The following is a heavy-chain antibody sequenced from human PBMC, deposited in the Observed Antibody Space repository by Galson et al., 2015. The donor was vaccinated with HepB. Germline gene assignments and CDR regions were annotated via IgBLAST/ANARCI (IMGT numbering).Heavy chain of an antibody. Sequence: SVKVSCKASGGTFSSYAISWVRQAPGQGLEWMGGIIPIFGTANYAQKFQGRVTITADESTSTAYMELSSLRSEDTAVYYCAIHGGYSSSWTFDYWGQGTLVTVSS. CDR1: GGTFSSYA. CDR3: AIHGGYSSSWTFDY. J-gene: IGHJ4*02. V-gene: IGHV1-69*13. CDR2: IIPIFGTA. D-gene: IGHD6-13*01.